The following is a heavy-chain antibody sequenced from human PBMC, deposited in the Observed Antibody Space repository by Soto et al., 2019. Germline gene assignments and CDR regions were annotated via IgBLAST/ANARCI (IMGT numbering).Heavy chain of an antibody. CDR2: IKSKTDGGTT. CDR3: NRESGAFDI. D-gene: IGHD3-3*01. J-gene: IGHJ3*02. V-gene: IGHV3-15*01. Sequence: GGSLRLSCAASGFTFSNAWMSWVRQAPGKGLEWVGRIKSKTDGGTTDYAAPVKGRFTISRDDAKNTLYLQMNRLKTEYTAVYYCNRESGAFDIWGQGTMVTVSS. CDR1: GFTFSNAW.